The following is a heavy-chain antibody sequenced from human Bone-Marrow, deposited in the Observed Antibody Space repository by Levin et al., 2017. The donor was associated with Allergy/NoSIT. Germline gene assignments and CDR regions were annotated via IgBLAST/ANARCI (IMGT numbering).Heavy chain of an antibody. V-gene: IGHV3-23*01. CDR1: GFTFSASA. CDR2: ITANSGGT. CDR3: ARDPNGNYVGAFEF. J-gene: IGHJ3*01. D-gene: IGHD4-17*01. Sequence: LSLTCAASGFTFSASAMIWVRQAPGKGLEWVSAITANSGGTYYPDSVRGRFTISRDDSKNTLYLQLNSLRVEDTAVYYCARDPNGNYVGAFEFWGQGTMVTVSS.